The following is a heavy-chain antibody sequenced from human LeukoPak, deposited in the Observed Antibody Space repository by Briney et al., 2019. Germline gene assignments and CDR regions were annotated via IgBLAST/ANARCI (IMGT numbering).Heavy chain of an antibody. D-gene: IGHD2-2*01. V-gene: IGHV1-2*06. CDR2: INPNSGGT. CDR1: GYTFTGYY. Sequence: WASVKVSCKASGYTFTGYYMHWVRQAPGQGLEWMGRINPNSGGTNYAQKFQGRVTMTRDTSISTAYMELSRLRSDDTAVYYCAREIRDCSSTSCCNYYGMDVWGQGTTVTVSS. CDR3: AREIRDCSSTSCCNYYGMDV. J-gene: IGHJ6*02.